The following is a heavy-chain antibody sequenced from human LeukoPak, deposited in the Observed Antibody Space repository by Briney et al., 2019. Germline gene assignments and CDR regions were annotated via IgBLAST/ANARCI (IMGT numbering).Heavy chain of an antibody. CDR2: IYYSGST. CDR3: ARYYDSGGYYYYYGMDV. V-gene: IGHV4-39*01. CDR1: GGSIGSSSYY. J-gene: IGHJ6*02. Sequence: SETLSLTCTVSGGSIGSSSYYWGWIRQPPGKGLEWIGSIYYSGSTYYNPSLKSRVTISVDTSKNQFSLKLSSVTAADTAVYYCARYYDSGGYYYYYGMDVWGQGTTVTVSS. D-gene: IGHD3-22*01.